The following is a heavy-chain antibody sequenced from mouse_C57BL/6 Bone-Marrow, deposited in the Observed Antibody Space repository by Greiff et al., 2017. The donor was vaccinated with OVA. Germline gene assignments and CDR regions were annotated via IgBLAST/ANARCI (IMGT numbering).Heavy chain of an antibody. D-gene: IGHD4-1*01. Sequence: LVESGAELVRPGASVTLSCKASGYTFTDYEMHWVKQTPVHGLEWIGAIDPETGGTAYNQKFKGKAILTADKSSSTAYMELRSLTSEDSAVYYCTRSGKLVDYWGQGTTLTVSS. J-gene: IGHJ2*01. CDR3: TRSGKLVDY. V-gene: IGHV1-15*01. CDR1: GYTFTDYE. CDR2: IDPETGGT.